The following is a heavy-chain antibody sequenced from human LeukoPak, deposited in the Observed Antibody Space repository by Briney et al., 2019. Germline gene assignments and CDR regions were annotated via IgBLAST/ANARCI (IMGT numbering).Heavy chain of an antibody. CDR1: GFTFSSYG. CDR2: ISYDGSNK. V-gene: IGHV3-30*18. D-gene: IGHD2-2*01. CDR3: AKDYAYCSSTSCYYYYGMDV. Sequence: GGSLRLSCVASGFTFSSYGMHWVRQAPGKGLEWVAVISYDGSNKYYADSVKGRFTISRDNSKNTLYLQMNSLRAEDTAVYYCAKDYAYCSSTSCYYYYGMDVWGQGTTVTVSS. J-gene: IGHJ6*02.